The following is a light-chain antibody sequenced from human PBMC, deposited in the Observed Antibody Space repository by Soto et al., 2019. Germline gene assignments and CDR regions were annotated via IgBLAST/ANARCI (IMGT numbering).Light chain of an antibody. CDR1: QSVSSSY. Sequence: EIVLTQSPGTLSLSPGERATLSCRASQSVSSSYLAWYQQKPGQAPRLLIYGASSRATGIPDRFSGSGSGTDFTLTISRLEPEDFAVYYCQQCDGSPSLTCRGGTKLEIK. CDR3: QQCDGSPSLT. CDR2: GAS. J-gene: IGKJ4*01. V-gene: IGKV3-20*01.